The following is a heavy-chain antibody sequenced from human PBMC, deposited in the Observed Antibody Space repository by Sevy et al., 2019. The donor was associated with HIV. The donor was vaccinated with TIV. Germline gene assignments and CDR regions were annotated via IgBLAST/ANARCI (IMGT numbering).Heavy chain of an antibody. V-gene: IGHV3-30*18. CDR3: AKDILGDNSPWFFFDY. CDR1: GFTFRSYG. Sequence: GGSLRLSCAGSGFTFRSYGIHWVRQSPGKGLEWVAFISFDGRNIYSADSVKGRFTVSRDNSNNAVYLQMNNLRTEDTAMYYCAKDILGDNSPWFFFDYWGQGTQVTVSS. J-gene: IGHJ4*02. CDR2: ISFDGRNI. D-gene: IGHD3-9*01.